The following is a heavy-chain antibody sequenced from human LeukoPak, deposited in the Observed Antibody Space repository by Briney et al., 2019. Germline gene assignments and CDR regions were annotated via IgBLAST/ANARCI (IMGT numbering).Heavy chain of an antibody. CDR2: TNVGNDYT. V-gene: IGHV1-3*01. CDR3: ARDDFSTYPGLNYFDY. Sequence: GASVKVSCKTSGYTFNYYAVHWVRQAPGQRLEWMGWTNVGNDYTESSQKFQDRLTITSDTTATTVYMELSSLRSEDTAVYYCARDDFSTYPGLNYFDYWGQGSLVTVSS. J-gene: IGHJ4*02. D-gene: IGHD4-11*01. CDR1: GYTFNYYA.